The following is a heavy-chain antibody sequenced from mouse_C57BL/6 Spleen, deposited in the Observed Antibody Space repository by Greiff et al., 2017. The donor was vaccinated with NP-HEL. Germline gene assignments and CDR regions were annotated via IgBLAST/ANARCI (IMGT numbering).Heavy chain of an antibody. Sequence: QVQLQQPGAELVRPGSSVKLSCKASGYTFTSYWMDWVKQRPGQGLEWIGNIYPSDSETHYNQKFKDKATLTVDKSSSTAYMQLSSLTSEDSAVYYCASGIYYGNYGAYWGQGTLVTVSA. CDR1: GYTFTSYW. J-gene: IGHJ3*01. V-gene: IGHV1-61*01. CDR3: ASGIYYGNYGAY. CDR2: IYPSDSET. D-gene: IGHD2-1*01.